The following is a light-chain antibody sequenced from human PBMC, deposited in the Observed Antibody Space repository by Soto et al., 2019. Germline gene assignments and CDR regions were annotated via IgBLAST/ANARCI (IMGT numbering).Light chain of an antibody. J-gene: IGKJ5*01. Sequence: IVMTQSPATLSLSPGERASLSCRASQSVSSNYLAWYQQKPGQAPRLLIYGASSRATGIPDRFSGSGSGTDFTLTISRLDPDDFAVYYCQHNGRSFGQGTRLEIK. CDR1: QSVSSNY. CDR3: QHNGRS. V-gene: IGKV3-20*01. CDR2: GAS.